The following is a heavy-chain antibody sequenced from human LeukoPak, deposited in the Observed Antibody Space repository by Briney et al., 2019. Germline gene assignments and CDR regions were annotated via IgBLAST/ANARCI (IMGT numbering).Heavy chain of an antibody. Sequence: ASVKVFCKASGYTFTDYFIHWVRQAPGQELECMGWINPNSGGTNYARKFEDWLTITRDTPSSTAYMELSSLTSEDTAVYYCARGLGSGSYHNYYYYYMDVWGKGTTVTVSS. CDR3: ARGLGSGSYHNYYYYYMDV. V-gene: IGHV1-2*04. J-gene: IGHJ6*03. CDR2: INPNSGGT. CDR1: GYTFTDYF. D-gene: IGHD3-10*01.